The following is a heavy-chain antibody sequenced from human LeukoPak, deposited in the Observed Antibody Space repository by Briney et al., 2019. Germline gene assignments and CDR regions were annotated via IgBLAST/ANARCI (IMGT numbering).Heavy chain of an antibody. CDR3: ARGGWTTGMDY. CDR2: ISGYNGNT. V-gene: IGHV1-18*01. J-gene: IGHJ4*02. CDR1: GYSFTSHG. D-gene: IGHD1-14*01. Sequence: ASVKDSCKTSGYSFTSHGISWVRQAPGQGLEWMGWISGYNGNTNYAQKFQGRVTMTTDASTRTAHMEVRGLRSDDTAVYYCARGGWTTGMDYWGQGTLVTVSS.